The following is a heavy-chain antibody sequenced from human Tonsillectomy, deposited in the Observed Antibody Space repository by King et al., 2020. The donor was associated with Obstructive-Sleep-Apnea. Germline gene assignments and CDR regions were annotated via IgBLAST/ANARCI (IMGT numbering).Heavy chain of an antibody. J-gene: IGHJ6*02. CDR3: ARGDVVSGRHYYYYYGMDV. V-gene: IGHV1-46*01. CDR2: INPSDGST. Sequence: QLVQSGAEVKKPGASVKVSCKASGYTFTTYFMHWVRQAPGQGLEWMGLINPSDGSTTYAQKFQSRVTLTRDTSTSTVYMELSSLRPEDTAVYYCARGDVVSGRHYYYYYGMDVWGQGTTVTVSS. D-gene: IGHD3-10*01. CDR1: GYTFTTYF.